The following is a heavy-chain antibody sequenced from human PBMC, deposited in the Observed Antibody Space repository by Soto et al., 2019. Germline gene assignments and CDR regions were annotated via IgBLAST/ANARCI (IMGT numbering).Heavy chain of an antibody. J-gene: IGHJ3*02. CDR1: DGSISSYY. D-gene: IGHD3-10*01. CDR2: IYYSGST. V-gene: IGHV4-59*08. Sequence: SETLSLTCTVSDGSISSYYWSWIRQPPGKGLEWIGYIYYSGSTNYNPSLKSRVTISVDTSKNQFSLKLSSVTAADTAVYYCARRYGVAFDIWGQGTMVTVSS. CDR3: ARRYGVAFDI.